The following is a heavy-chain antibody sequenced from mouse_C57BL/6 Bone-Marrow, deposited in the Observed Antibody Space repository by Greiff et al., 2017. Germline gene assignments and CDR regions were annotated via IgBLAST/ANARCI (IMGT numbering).Heavy chain of an antibody. CDR1: GFTFSSYA. J-gene: IGHJ3*01. CDR2: ISDGGSYT. CDR3: ARDYGSSYVEFAY. D-gene: IGHD1-1*01. Sequence: EVQLVESGGGLVKPGGSLKLSCAASGFTFSSYAMSWVRQTPEQRLEWVATISDGGSYTYYPDNVKGRFTISRDNAKNNLYLQMSHLKSEDTAMYYCARDYGSSYVEFAYWGQGTLVTVSA. V-gene: IGHV5-4*01.